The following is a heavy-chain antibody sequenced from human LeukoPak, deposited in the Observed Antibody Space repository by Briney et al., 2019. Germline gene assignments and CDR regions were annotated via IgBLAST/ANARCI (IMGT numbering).Heavy chain of an antibody. Sequence: GASVKVSCKASGGTFSSYAISWVRQAPGQGLEWMGGIIPIFGTANYAQKFQGRVTITTDESTSTAYMELSSLRSEDTAVYYCATERLRGYDFWSGYPSHAFDIWGQGTMVTVSS. CDR1: GGTFSSYA. V-gene: IGHV1-69*05. D-gene: IGHD3-3*01. CDR3: ATERLRGYDFWSGYPSHAFDI. J-gene: IGHJ3*02. CDR2: IIPIFGTA.